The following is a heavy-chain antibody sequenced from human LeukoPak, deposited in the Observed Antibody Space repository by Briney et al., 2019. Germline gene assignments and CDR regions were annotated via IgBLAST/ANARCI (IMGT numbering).Heavy chain of an antibody. V-gene: IGHV3-7*03. CDR1: GFTFSSYW. CDR2: IKQDGCEK. D-gene: IGHD3-16*02. J-gene: IGHJ4*02. CDR3: ARSYDYVWGSYRYPFDY. Sequence: GGSLRLSCAASGFTFSSYWMSWVRQAPGKGLEWVANIKQDGCEKYYVDSVKGRFTISRDNAKNSLYLQMNSLRAEDTAVYYCARSYDYVWGSYRYPFDYWGQGTLVTVSS.